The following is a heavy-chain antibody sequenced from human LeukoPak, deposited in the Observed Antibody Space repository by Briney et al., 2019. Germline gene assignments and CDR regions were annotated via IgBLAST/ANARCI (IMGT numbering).Heavy chain of an antibody. CDR2: IIPIFGTA. CDR3: ARGVEMATITEFDY. J-gene: IGHJ4*02. Sequence: GASVKVSCKASGYTFTSYDMNWVRQAPGQGLEWMGGIIPIFGTANYAQKFQDRVTITADKSTSTAYMELSSLRSEDTAVYYCARGVEMATITEFDYWGQGTLVTVSS. D-gene: IGHD5-24*01. CDR1: GYTFTSYD. V-gene: IGHV1-69*06.